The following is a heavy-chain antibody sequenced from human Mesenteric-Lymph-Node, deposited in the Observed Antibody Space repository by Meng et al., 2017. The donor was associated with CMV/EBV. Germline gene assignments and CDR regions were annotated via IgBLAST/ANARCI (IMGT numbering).Heavy chain of an antibody. CDR3: ARFSSFTTSLLVAGSLYFDY. V-gene: IGHV1-2*02. J-gene: IGHJ4*02. CDR2: MNPRNGFT. CDR1: FTGYY. Sequence: FTGYYIRWVRQAPGQGLEWMGWMNPRNGFTNFAQQFQGRVTMTRDTSITTAYMELNRLKSDDTAVYYCARFSSFTTSLLVAGSLYFDYWGQGTLVTVSS. D-gene: IGHD2-15*01.